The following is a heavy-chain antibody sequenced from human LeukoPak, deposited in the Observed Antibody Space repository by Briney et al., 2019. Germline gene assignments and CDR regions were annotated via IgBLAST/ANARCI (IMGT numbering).Heavy chain of an antibody. V-gene: IGHV3-73*01. J-gene: IGHJ4*02. CDR1: GFTFSGSA. D-gene: IGHD3-10*01. CDR3: TSSTYYYGSGSLSAVDY. CDR2: IRSKANSYAT. Sequence: GGSLRLSCAASGFTFSGSAMHWVRQASGKGLEWVGRIRSKANSYATAYAASVKGRFTISRDDSKNTAYLQMNSLKTEDTAVYYCTSSTYYYGSGSLSAVDYWGQGNLVTVSS.